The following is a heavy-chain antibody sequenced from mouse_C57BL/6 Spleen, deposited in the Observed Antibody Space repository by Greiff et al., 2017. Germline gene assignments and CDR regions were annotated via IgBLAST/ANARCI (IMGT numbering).Heavy chain of an antibody. Sequence: QVHVKQSGAELVKPGASVKISCKASGYAFSSYWMNWVKQRPGKGLEWIGQIYPGDGDTNYNGKFKGKATLTADKSSSTAYMQLSSLTSEDSAVYFCARSDGSSWYFDVWGTGTTVTVSS. V-gene: IGHV1-80*01. J-gene: IGHJ1*03. CDR2: IYPGDGDT. CDR3: ARSDGSSWYFDV. CDR1: GYAFSSYW. D-gene: IGHD1-1*01.